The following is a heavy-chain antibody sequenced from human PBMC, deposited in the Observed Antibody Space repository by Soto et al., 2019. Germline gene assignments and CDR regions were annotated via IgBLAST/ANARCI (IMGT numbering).Heavy chain of an antibody. CDR3: ARVRTTVPNWFDP. CDR2: ISAYNGNT. J-gene: IGHJ5*02. D-gene: IGHD4-17*01. V-gene: IGHV1-18*04. Sequence: ASVKVSCKASGYTFTGYYMHWVRQAPGQGLEWMGWISAYNGNTNYAQKLQGRVTMTTDTSTSTAYMELRSLRSDDTAVYYCARVRTTVPNWFDPWGQGTLVTVSS. CDR1: GYTFTGYY.